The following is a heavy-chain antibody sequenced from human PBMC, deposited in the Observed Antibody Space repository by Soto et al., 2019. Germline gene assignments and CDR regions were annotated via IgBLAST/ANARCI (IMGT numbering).Heavy chain of an antibody. Sequence: QVKLVQSGAEVKKPGSSVKVSFQASGGTFSSYAMSWVRKAPGQGLDWMGGIIPIFGTANYAQKFQVRVTITADASTSTAYMDRSSLRFEDTAVYYGARDRTENLNHYAFDIWCRGAMVTVSS. D-gene: IGHD3-9*01. CDR1: GGTFSSYA. V-gene: IGHV1-69*01. CDR3: ARDRTENLNHYAFDI. CDR2: IIPIFGTA. J-gene: IGHJ3*02.